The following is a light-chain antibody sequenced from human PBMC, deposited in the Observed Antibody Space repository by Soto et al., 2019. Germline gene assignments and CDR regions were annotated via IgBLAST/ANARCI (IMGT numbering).Light chain of an antibody. J-gene: IGKJ4*01. Sequence: EIAMTQSPATLSVSPGERATLSCRASQSVSSNLAWYQQKPGQAPRLLISGASTRATGIPARFSGSGSGTEFALTISSLHSEDFAVYFCQQNNNWPLTFGGGTKVEIK. CDR3: QQNNNWPLT. CDR2: GAS. CDR1: QSVSSN. V-gene: IGKV3-15*01.